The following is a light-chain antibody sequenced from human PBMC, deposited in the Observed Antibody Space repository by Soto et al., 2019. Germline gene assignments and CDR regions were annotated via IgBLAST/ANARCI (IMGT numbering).Light chain of an antibody. Sequence: QSALTQPASVSGSPGQSITISCPGTSSDVGGYNYVSWYQQHPGKAPKLMIYDVSNRPSGVSNRFSGSKSGNTASLTISGLQTEDEADYYCSSYTGSSTLRVFGTGTKVTVL. V-gene: IGLV2-14*01. CDR3: SSYTGSSTLRV. CDR1: SSDVGGYNY. CDR2: DVS. J-gene: IGLJ1*01.